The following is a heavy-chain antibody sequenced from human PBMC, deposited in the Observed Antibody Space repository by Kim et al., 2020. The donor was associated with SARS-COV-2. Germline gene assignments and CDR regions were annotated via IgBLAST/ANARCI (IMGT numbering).Heavy chain of an antibody. J-gene: IGHJ4*02. CDR2: SSYI. D-gene: IGHD2-15*01. Sequence: SSYIYYADSVKGRFTISRDNAKNSLYLQMNSLRAEDTAVYYCANRGSVDYWGQGTLVTVSS. CDR3: ANRGSVDY. V-gene: IGHV3-21*01.